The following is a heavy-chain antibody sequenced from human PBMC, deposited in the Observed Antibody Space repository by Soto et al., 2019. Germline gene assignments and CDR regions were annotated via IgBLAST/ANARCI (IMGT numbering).Heavy chain of an antibody. CDR1: GASVTSSTYY. CDR2: IYYSGST. V-gene: IGHV4-39*01. CDR3: ANDYGDYKSYYGMDV. J-gene: IGHJ6*02. Sequence: QLQLQESGPGLVKPSETLSLTCTVSGASVTSSTYYWGWLRQPPGKGLEWIGSIYYSGSTYYNPALRSRVTISVDTSKNPVSLKLTSVTAADTAVYYCANDYGDYKSYYGMDVWGQGTTVTVSS. D-gene: IGHD4-17*01.